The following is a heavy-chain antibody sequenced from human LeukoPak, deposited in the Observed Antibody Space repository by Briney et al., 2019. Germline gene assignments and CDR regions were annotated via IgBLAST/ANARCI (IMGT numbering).Heavy chain of an antibody. CDR1: SGSISSSNYY. D-gene: IGHD1-26*01. Sequence: PSETLSLTCTVSSGSISSSNYYWSWIRQPAGKGLEWIGRIYTSGSTNYNPSLKSRVTMSVDTSKNQFSLKLSSVTAADTAVYYCARARGGSYVYYMDVWGKGTTVTISS. J-gene: IGHJ6*03. CDR3: ARARGGSYVYYMDV. CDR2: IYTSGST. V-gene: IGHV4-61*02.